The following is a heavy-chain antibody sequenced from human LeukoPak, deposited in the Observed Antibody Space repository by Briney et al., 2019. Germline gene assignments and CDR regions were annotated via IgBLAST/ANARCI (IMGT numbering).Heavy chain of an antibody. CDR3: AIKISSGWYRGDAFDI. CDR2: IRSDGSDT. D-gene: IGHD6-19*01. V-gene: IGHV3-74*01. J-gene: IGHJ3*02. Sequence: GGSLRLSCAASGFTFSDTWMHWVRQAPGEGLVWVSRIRSDGSDTRYAESVKGRFTISRDNAKNTLYLQMNSLRAEDTAVYYCAIKISSGWYRGDAFDIWGQGTMVTVSS. CDR1: GFTFSDTW.